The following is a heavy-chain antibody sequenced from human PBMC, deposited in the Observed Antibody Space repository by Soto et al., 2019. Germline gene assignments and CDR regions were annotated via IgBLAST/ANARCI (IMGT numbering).Heavy chain of an antibody. CDR3: SRESSNVAPTWFDP. Sequence: QVQLVQSGAEVKKPGASVKVSCKASGYTFSDYYVHWVRQAPGQGLEWMGWINPYSGATNYAQKFQDWVTMTGDASVSKAYFELTTLVSDDTAVYYCSRESSNVAPTWFDPWGQGTLFIVSS. CDR2: INPYSGAT. J-gene: IGHJ5*02. CDR1: GYTFSDYY. V-gene: IGHV1-2*04. D-gene: IGHD5-12*01.